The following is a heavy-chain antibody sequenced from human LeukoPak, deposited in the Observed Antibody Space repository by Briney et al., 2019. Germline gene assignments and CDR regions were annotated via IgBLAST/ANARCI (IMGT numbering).Heavy chain of an antibody. D-gene: IGHD1-26*01. CDR3: ARDSGSRTNWFDP. J-gene: IGHJ5*02. CDR1: GGSIDGSTGH. V-gene: IGHV4-30-2*01. Sequence: SETLSLTCTVSGGSIDGSTGHWGWIRQPPGKGLEWIGYIYHSGSTYYNPSLKSRVTISVDRSKNQFSLKLSSVTAADTAVYYCARDSGSRTNWFDPWGQGTLVTVSS. CDR2: IYHSGST.